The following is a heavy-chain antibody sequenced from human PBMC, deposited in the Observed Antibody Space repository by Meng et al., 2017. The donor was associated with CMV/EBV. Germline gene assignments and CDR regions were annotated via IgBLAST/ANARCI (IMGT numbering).Heavy chain of an antibody. CDR3: ARLQLGYCSSTSCYTRKLKYYYYGMDV. J-gene: IGHJ6*02. CDR2: INHSGST. V-gene: IGHV4-34*01. Sequence: SETLSLTCAVYGGSFSGYYWSWIRQPPGKGLEWIGAINHSGSTNYNPSLKSRVTISVDTSKNQFSLKLSSVTAADTAVYYCARLQLGYCSSTSCYTRKLKYYYYGMDVWGQGTTVTVSS. CDR1: GGSFSGYY. D-gene: IGHD2-2*02.